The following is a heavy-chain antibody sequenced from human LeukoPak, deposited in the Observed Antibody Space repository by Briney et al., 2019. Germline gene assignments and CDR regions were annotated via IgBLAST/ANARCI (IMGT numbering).Heavy chain of an antibody. V-gene: IGHV4-4*07. CDR1: GGSISSYY. CDR3: ARDEAGSGYIDY. Sequence: PSETLSLTCTVAGGSISSYYWSWIRQPAGKGLEWVGRVYISGTTNYNPSPKSRITMSLDTSENQLSLKLSSVTAADTAVYYCARDEAGSGYIDYWGQGTLVTVSS. D-gene: IGHD3-22*01. J-gene: IGHJ4*02. CDR2: VYISGTT.